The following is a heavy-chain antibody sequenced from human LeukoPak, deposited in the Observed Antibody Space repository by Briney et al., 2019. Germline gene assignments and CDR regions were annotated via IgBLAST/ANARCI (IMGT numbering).Heavy chain of an antibody. V-gene: IGHV3-30*18. CDR2: ISYDGSNK. D-gene: IGHD6-13*01. CDR3: AKDGSSSSYYYYGMDV. Sequence: LSLTCTVSGGSISSYYWSWIRQPPGKGLEWVAVISYDGSNKYYADSVKGRFTISRDNSKNTLYLQMNNLRAEDTAVYYCAKDGSSSSYYYYGMDVWGQGTAVTVSS. J-gene: IGHJ6*02. CDR1: GGSISSYY.